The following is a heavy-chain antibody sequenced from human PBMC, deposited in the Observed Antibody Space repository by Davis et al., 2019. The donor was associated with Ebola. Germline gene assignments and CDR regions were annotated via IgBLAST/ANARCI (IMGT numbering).Heavy chain of an antibody. J-gene: IGHJ2*01. CDR2: IYYSGST. CDR1: GGSISSYY. Sequence: PSETLSLTCTVSGGSISSYYWSWIRQPPGKGLEWIGYIYYSGSTNYNPSLKSRVTISVDTSKTQFSLKLSSVTAADTAVYYCARLLWFGELNNWYFDLWGRGTLVTVSS. CDR3: ARLLWFGELNNWYFDL. V-gene: IGHV4-59*01. D-gene: IGHD3-10*01.